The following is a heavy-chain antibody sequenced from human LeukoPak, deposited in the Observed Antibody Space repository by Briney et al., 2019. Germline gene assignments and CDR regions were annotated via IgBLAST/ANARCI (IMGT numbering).Heavy chain of an antibody. J-gene: IGHJ4*02. CDR3: ARGRPNYDFWSGYYYYFDY. V-gene: IGHV4-31*03. Sequence: SETLSLTCTVSGGSISSGGYYWSWIRQHPGKGLEWIGYIFYSGSTNYNPSLKSRVTISVDTSKNQFSLKLSSVTAADTAVYYCARGRPNYDFWSGYYYYFDYWGQGTLVTVSS. CDR2: IFYSGST. CDR1: GGSISSGGYY. D-gene: IGHD3-3*01.